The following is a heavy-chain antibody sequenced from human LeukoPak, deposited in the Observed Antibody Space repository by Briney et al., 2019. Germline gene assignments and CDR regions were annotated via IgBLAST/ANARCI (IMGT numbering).Heavy chain of an antibody. V-gene: IGHV3-23*01. Sequence: PGGSLRLSCAASGFTFSSYVMSWVRQPPGKGLEWVSAITGSGDNTYYADSVKGRFTISRDNSKNTLYLQMNSLRAEDTAVYYCAKRGPAGAGKSPDYFDCWGQGTLVTVSS. CDR2: ITGSGDNT. CDR3: AKRGPAGAGKSPDYFDC. J-gene: IGHJ4*02. D-gene: IGHD6-19*01. CDR1: GFTFSSYV.